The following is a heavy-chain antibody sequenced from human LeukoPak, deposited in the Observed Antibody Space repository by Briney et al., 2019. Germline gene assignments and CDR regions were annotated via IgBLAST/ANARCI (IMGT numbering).Heavy chain of an antibody. CDR1: GFTDSSNY. Sequence: GGSLRLSCAASGFTDSSNYMSWVRQAPGKGLEWVSVLYSGGSIYYAESVKGRFTISRDNSRNTLYLQMNSLRAEDTAVYYCARGTYYDSSGYHFDYWGQGTLVTVSS. J-gene: IGHJ4*02. D-gene: IGHD3-22*01. CDR3: ARGTYYDSSGYHFDY. V-gene: IGHV3-53*01. CDR2: LYSGGSI.